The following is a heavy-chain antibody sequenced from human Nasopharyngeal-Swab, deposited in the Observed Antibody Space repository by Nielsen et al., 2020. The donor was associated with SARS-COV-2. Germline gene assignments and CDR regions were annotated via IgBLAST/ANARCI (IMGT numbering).Heavy chain of an antibody. J-gene: IGHJ4*02. Sequence: GESLKISCAASGITFSSYGMHWVRQAPGKGLEWVAVIWYDGSNKYYADSVKGRFTISRDNSKNTLYLQMNSLRAEDTAVYYCARVYSVAGGDDYWGQGTLVTVSS. V-gene: IGHV3-33*01. CDR2: IWYDGSNK. CDR1: GITFSSYG. CDR3: ARVYSVAGGDDY. D-gene: IGHD6-19*01.